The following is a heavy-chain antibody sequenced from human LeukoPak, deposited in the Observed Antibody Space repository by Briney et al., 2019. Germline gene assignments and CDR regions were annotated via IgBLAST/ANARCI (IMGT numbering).Heavy chain of an antibody. CDR3: ARQVGTASSHDFGH. CDR2: INTYTRNP. Sequence: ASVKVSCKASGYTFTTYVLNWVRQAPGQGFEWMGFINTYTRNPTYAQGFTGRFVFSLDTSVSTAYLQISNLKAEDTAVYYCARQVGTASSHDFGHWGHGTLVTVSS. V-gene: IGHV7-4-1*02. D-gene: IGHD2-21*02. J-gene: IGHJ4*01. CDR1: GYTFTTYV.